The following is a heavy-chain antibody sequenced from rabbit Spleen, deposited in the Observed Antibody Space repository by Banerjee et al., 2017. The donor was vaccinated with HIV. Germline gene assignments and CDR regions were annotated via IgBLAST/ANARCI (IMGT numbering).Heavy chain of an antibody. CDR1: GVSFSFSSY. CDR2: IATGAGHT. J-gene: IGHJ6*01. CDR3: ARDAGTSFSTYGMDL. Sequence: QQQLEESGGGLAKPGGTLTLTCKASGVSFSFSSYMCWVRQAPGKGLEWIACIATGAGHTYYATWATGRFTISKTSSTTVTLQMTSLTAADTATYFCARDAGTSFSTYGMDLWGQGTLVTVS. V-gene: IGHV1S45*01. D-gene: IGHD8-1*01.